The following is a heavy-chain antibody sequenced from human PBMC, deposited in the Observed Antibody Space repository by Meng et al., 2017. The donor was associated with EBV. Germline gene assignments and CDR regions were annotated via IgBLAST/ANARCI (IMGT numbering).Heavy chain of an antibody. CDR2: MNPNSGNT. J-gene: IGHJ5*02. CDR3: ARGRGVYCSGGSCYPGWFDP. Sequence: SMVNNPGASVKLSCKVSGSTFPRYDINWVRPATGQGLEWMGWMNPNSGNTGYAQKFQGRVTMTRNTSISTAYMELSSLRSEDTAVYYCARGRGVYCSGGSCYPGWFDPWGQGTLVTVSS. V-gene: IGHV1-8*01. CDR1: GSTFPRYD. D-gene: IGHD2-15*01.